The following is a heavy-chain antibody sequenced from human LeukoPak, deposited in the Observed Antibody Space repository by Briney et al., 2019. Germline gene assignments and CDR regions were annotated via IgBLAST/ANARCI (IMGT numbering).Heavy chain of an antibody. V-gene: IGHV4-61*02. CDR2: IYTSGST. Sequence: PSETLSFTCTVSGGSISSGSYYWSWIRQPAGKGLEWIGRIYTSGSTNYNPSLKSRVTISADTSKNQFSLKLSSVTAADTAVYYCASGKTAMVLRGQGTMVTVSS. CDR3: ASGKTAMVL. J-gene: IGHJ3*01. D-gene: IGHD5-18*01. CDR1: GGSISSGSYY.